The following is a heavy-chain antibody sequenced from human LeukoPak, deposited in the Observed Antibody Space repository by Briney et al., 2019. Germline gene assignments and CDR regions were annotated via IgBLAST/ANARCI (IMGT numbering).Heavy chain of an antibody. CDR2: ISYDGSNK. Sequence: PGRSLRLSCAASGFTFSSYGMHWVRQAPGKGLEWVAVISYDGSNKYYADSVKGRFTISRDNSKNTLYLQMNSLRAVDTAVYYCAKDLYDFWSGYDRSWGQGTLVTVSS. CDR3: AKDLYDFWSGYDRS. V-gene: IGHV3-30*18. D-gene: IGHD3-3*01. J-gene: IGHJ4*02. CDR1: GFTFSSYG.